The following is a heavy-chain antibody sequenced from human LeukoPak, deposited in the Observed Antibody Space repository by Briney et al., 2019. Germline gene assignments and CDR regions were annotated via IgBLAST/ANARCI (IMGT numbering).Heavy chain of an antibody. J-gene: IGHJ4*02. CDR3: ARPYYGSGSYFDY. V-gene: IGHV4-61*09. CDR1: GGSISSGSYY. Sequence: SETLSLTCTVSGGSISSGSYYWSWIRQPAGKGLEWIGHIYTSGSTNYNPSLKSRVTISVDTSKNQFSLKLSSVTAADTAVYYCARPYYGSGSYFDYWGQGTLVTVSS. D-gene: IGHD3-10*01. CDR2: IYTSGST.